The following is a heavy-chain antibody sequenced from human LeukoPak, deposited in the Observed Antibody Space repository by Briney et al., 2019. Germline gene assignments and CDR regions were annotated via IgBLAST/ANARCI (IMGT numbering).Heavy chain of an antibody. CDR2: ISYDGSNK. CDR1: GFMFSSYA. Sequence: GGSLRLSCAASGFMFSSYAVHWVRQAPGKGLGWVALISYDGSNKYYADSVKGRFTISRDNSKNTLYLQMNSLRPEDTAVYYCARAGYSAYGMDVWGQGTTVTVSS. J-gene: IGHJ6*02. CDR3: ARAGYSAYGMDV. V-gene: IGHV3-30-3*01. D-gene: IGHD5-12*01.